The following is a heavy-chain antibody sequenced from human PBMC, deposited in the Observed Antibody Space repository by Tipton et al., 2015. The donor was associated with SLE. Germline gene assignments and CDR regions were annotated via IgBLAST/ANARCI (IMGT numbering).Heavy chain of an antibody. J-gene: IGHJ5*02. CDR2: VYYDGNT. V-gene: IGHV4-39*01. CDR3: ARPYSGSGYNWFDP. D-gene: IGHD1-26*01. CDR1: GGSISNSNSY. Sequence: TLSLTCSVSGGSISNSNSYWAWIRQPPGKGLEWIGSVYYDGNTYYNPSLKSRVTIFVDTSKNQFSLKLSSVAAADTAVYYCARPYSGSGYNWFDPWGQGTLVTVSS.